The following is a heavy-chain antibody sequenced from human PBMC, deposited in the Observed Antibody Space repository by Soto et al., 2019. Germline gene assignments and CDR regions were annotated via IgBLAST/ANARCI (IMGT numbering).Heavy chain of an antibody. CDR3: AKRQYSGDYEENDAFDI. Sequence: QVQLVESGGGVVQPGRSLTLSCAASGFTFSSFGIHWVRQAPGKGLEWLTFISFDGSFKYYADSVKGRFTISRDNSKNTVYLQMNSLRAEDTAVYFCAKRQYSGDYEENDAFDIWGRGTMVTVSS. CDR2: ISFDGSFK. D-gene: IGHD4-17*01. J-gene: IGHJ3*02. CDR1: GFTFSSFG. V-gene: IGHV3-30*18.